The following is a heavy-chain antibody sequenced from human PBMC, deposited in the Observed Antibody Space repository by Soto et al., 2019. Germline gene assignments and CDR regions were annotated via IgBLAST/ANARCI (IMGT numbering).Heavy chain of an antibody. CDR1: GFTFSNAW. V-gene: IGHV3-15*01. D-gene: IGHD3-3*01. CDR2: IKSKTDGGTT. Sequence: GGSLRLSCAASGFTFSNAWMSWVRQAPGKGLEWVGRIKSKTDGGTTDYAAPLKGRFTISRDDSKNTLYLQMNSVKTEDKAVYYCTTEDYDFWSGYMTDAFDIWGQGTMVTVSS. CDR3: TTEDYDFWSGYMTDAFDI. J-gene: IGHJ3*02.